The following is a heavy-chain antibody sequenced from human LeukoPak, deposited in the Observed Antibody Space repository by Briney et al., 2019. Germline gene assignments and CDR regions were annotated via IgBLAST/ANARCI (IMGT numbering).Heavy chain of an antibody. V-gene: IGHV4-4*07. Sequence: PSETLSLSRTVSGGSISSYYWSWIRQPAGKGLEWIGRIYTSGSTNYNPSLKSRVTMSVDTSKNQFSLKLSSVTAADTAVYYCARGREVLLWFGDAFDIWGQGTMVTVSS. D-gene: IGHD3-10*01. CDR1: GGSISSYY. J-gene: IGHJ3*02. CDR3: ARGREVLLWFGDAFDI. CDR2: IYTSGST.